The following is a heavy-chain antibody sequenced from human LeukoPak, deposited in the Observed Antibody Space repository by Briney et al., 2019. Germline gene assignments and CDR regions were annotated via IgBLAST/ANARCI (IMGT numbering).Heavy chain of an antibody. J-gene: IGHJ4*02. V-gene: IGHV1-2*02. D-gene: IGHD4-23*01. CDR2: INPNSGDT. CDR1: GYTFTAYF. CDR3: ATERGNSVCYFDY. Sequence: ASVKVSCKASGYTFTAYFIYWVRQAPGQGLECMGWINPNSGDTNYAQNFQGRVTMTRDTSINTAYMDLSRLRSDDTAVYYCATERGNSVCYFDYWGQGTLVTVSS.